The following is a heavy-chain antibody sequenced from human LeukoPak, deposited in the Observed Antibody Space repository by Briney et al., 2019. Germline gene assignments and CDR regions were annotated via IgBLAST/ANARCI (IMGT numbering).Heavy chain of an antibody. Sequence: ASVKVSCKASGYTFTSYGISWVRQAPGQGLEWMGWISAYNGNTNYAQKLQGRVTMTTDTSTSTAYMELRSLRFDDTAVYYCARATGYCSSTSCYVGWFDPWGQGTLVTVSS. V-gene: IGHV1-18*01. CDR1: GYTFTSYG. CDR2: ISAYNGNT. D-gene: IGHD2-2*01. CDR3: ARATGYCSSTSCYVGWFDP. J-gene: IGHJ5*02.